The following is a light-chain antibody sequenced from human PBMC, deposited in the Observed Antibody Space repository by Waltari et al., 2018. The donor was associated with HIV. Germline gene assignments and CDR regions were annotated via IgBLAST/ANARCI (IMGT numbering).Light chain of an antibody. CDR1: QSVSGTS. CDR2: GVS. J-gene: IGKJ1*01. CDR3: LQYGDSPRT. V-gene: IGKV3-20*01. Sequence: EIVLTQSPGTLSLSPGERATLSCRASQSVSGTSLAWYQQKPGQAPRLIYGVSNRATGIPDKFSGSGSGTDFTLTISRLDPEDFALYYCLQYGDSPRTFGQGTKVEVK.